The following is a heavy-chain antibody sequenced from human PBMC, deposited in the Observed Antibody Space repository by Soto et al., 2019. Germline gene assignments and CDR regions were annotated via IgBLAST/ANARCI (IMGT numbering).Heavy chain of an antibody. V-gene: IGHV4-59*08. Sequence: PSETLSLTCTGSDGSISGNSWSWLPQSTGKGVDWIGYIHYSENIKNNPSLKSRVIISVDTSKNHFSLKMTFLTAADTAIYYCTRHSPIRSGSFDIWGQGTMVS. J-gene: IGHJ3*02. CDR2: IHYSENI. D-gene: IGHD2-2*02. CDR3: TRHSPIRSGSFDI. CDR1: DGSISGNS.